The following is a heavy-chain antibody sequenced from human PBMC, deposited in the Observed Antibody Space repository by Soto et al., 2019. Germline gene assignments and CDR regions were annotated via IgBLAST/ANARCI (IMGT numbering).Heavy chain of an antibody. CDR3: ARDKSSSRINYYYYGMDV. J-gene: IGHJ6*02. CDR1: GDSVSSNSAA. CDR2: TYYRSKWYN. D-gene: IGHD6-13*01. Sequence: SQTLSLTCAISGDSVSSNSAAWNWIRQSPSRGLEWLGRTYYRSKWYNDYAVSVKSRITINPDTSKNQFSLQLNSVTPEDTAVYYCARDKSSSRINYYYYGMDVWGQGTTVTVSS. V-gene: IGHV6-1*01.